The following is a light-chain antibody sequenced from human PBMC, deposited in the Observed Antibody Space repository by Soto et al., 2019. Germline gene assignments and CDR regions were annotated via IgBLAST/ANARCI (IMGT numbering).Light chain of an antibody. CDR1: SSDVGGYNY. J-gene: IGLJ1*01. Sequence: QSALTQPASVSGSPGQSITISCTGTSSDVGGYNYVSWYQQHPGKAPKLMIYDATNRPSGVSNRFSGSKSGYTASLTISGLQAEDEADYYCSSYTSSSTYVFGTGTKVTV. CDR3: SSYTSSSTYV. V-gene: IGLV2-14*03. CDR2: DAT.